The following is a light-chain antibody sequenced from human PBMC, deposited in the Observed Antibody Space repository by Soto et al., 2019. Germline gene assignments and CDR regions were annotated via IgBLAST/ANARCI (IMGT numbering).Light chain of an antibody. J-gene: IGKJ5*01. Sequence: EIVLTQSPATLSLSPGERVTLSCRASQSVSNYLAWYQQKPGRAPRLPVPAASKRATGIPARFSGSGSGTDFTLPISSLEPEDFGVFYCQQRFDWPKITFGQGTRLEIK. CDR1: QSVSNY. V-gene: IGKV3-11*01. CDR2: AAS. CDR3: QQRFDWPKIT.